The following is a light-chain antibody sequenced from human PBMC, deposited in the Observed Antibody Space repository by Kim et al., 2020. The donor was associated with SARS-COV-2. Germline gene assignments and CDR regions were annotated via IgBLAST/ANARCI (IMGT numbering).Light chain of an antibody. V-gene: IGKV1-16*01. Sequence: ESVGDRVTISGRASQDISSNLAWFQQKPGKAPKSLIYGASSLQSGAPSRFSGGGFGTDFTLTISSLQAEDSATYYCQQYSSYPRTFGQGTKVDIK. CDR3: QQYSSYPRT. CDR2: GAS. J-gene: IGKJ1*01. CDR1: QDISSN.